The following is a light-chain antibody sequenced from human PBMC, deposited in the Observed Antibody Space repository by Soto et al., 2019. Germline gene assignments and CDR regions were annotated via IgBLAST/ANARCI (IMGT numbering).Light chain of an antibody. V-gene: IGKV3-11*01. Sequence: EIVMTQSPATLSVSPGERATFSCRASQGVSRYLSWYQQKPVQAPRLLIYDASNRATGIPARFSGSGSGTDFTLTISSLEPEDFAVYYCQQRSNWLFGPGTKVDIK. J-gene: IGKJ3*01. CDR3: QQRSNWL. CDR1: QGVSRY. CDR2: DAS.